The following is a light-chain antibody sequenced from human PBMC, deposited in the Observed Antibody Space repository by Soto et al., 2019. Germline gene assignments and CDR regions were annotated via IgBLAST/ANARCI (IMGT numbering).Light chain of an antibody. CDR2: DVS. CDR1: SFDVGGYNY. CDR3: SSYAGSYPYV. V-gene: IGLV2-11*01. J-gene: IGLJ1*01. Sequence: QSVLTQPRSVSGSPGQSVTISCTGTSFDVGGYNYVSWYQQHPGKAPKLMIYDVSKRPSGVPDRFSGSKSGNTASLTISGLQAEDEADYYCSSYAGSYPYVFGTRTKVPVL.